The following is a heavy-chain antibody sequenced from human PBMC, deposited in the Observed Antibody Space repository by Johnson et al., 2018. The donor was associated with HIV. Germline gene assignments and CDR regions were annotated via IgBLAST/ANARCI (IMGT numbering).Heavy chain of an antibody. CDR1: GFTFDDYA. CDR3: ARAEYGYSSSWYGAFDI. D-gene: IGHD6-13*01. CDR2: MNRNGGST. Sequence: VQLVESGGGVVRPGGSLRLSCAASGFTFDDYAMSWVRHAPGKGLEWVADMNRNGGSTGYADSVKGRLSISRDNAKNSLFLQMNNLRAEDTALYDGARAEYGYSSSWYGAFDIWGRGTMVTVSS. V-gene: IGHV3-20*01. J-gene: IGHJ3*02.